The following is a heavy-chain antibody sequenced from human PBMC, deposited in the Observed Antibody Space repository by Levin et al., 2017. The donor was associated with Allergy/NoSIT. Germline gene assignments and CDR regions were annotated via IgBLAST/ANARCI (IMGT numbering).Heavy chain of an antibody. D-gene: IGHD2-21*01. CDR3: ARDGVIYCGGDCFAFDI. V-gene: IGHV4-4*02. CDR2: IYHSGST. CDR1: GASISGTNW. Sequence: SETLSLTCSVSGASISGTNWWSWVRQPPGKGLEWIGEIYHSGSTNYNPSLKSRVTISVDKSKNQFSLKLSSVTAADTAVYYCARDGVIYCGGDCFAFDIWSQGTMVTVSS. J-gene: IGHJ3*02.